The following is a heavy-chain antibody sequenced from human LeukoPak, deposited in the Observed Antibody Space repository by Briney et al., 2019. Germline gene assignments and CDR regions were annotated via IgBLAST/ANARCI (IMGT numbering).Heavy chain of an antibody. CDR3: ARDKYGGNSNAFDI. D-gene: IGHD4-23*01. CDR2: IATDGSGT. J-gene: IGHJ3*02. V-gene: IGHV3-74*01. Sequence: VGSLRLSCAASGFTFSSYWMHWVRQVPGKGLVWVSRIATDGSGTTYADYVKGRFTISRDNAENTLYLQMNGLRAEDTAVYYCARDKYGGNSNAFDIWGQGTLVTVSS. CDR1: GFTFSSYW.